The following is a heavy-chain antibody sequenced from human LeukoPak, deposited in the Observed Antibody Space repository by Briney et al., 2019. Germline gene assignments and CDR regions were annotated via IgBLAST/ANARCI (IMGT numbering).Heavy chain of an antibody. CDR3: AKHTKKDDYGDYWFDP. CDR1: GFTFSSYG. J-gene: IGHJ5*02. D-gene: IGHD4-17*01. Sequence: GRSLRLSCAASGFTFSSYGMHWVRQAPGKGLEWVAVISYDGSNKYYADSVKGRFTISRDNSKNTLCLQMNSLRAEDTAVYYCAKHTKKDDYGDYWFDPWGQGTLVTVSS. CDR2: ISYDGSNK. V-gene: IGHV3-30*18.